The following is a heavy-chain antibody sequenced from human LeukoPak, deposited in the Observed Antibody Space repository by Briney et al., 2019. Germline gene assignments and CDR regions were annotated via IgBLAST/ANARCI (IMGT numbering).Heavy chain of an antibody. J-gene: IGHJ4*02. Sequence: SETLSLTCAVFGGSFSTYHWSWIRQPPGKGLEWIGEINHSGGTNYNPSLKSRVTISLDTSKKQFSLKLNSVTAADTAVYYCARQVLMITFGGVIVGKEFDYWGQGTLVTVSS. V-gene: IGHV4-34*01. CDR3: ARQVLMITFGGVIVGKEFDY. CDR1: GGSFSTYH. CDR2: INHSGGT. D-gene: IGHD3-16*02.